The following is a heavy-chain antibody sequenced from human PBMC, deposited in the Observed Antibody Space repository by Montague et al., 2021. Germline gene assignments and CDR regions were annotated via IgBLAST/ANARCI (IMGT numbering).Heavy chain of an antibody. CDR3: ARSLTSGLLAEYFQH. Sequence: SLRLSCAASGFTFSSYAMHWVRQAPGKGLEWVAVISYDGSNKYYADSVKGRFTISRDNSKNTLYLQMNSLRAEDTAVYYCARSLTSGLLAEYFQHWGQGTPVTVSS. D-gene: IGHD6-19*01. CDR2: ISYDGSNK. CDR1: GFTFSSYA. V-gene: IGHV3-30-3*01. J-gene: IGHJ1*01.